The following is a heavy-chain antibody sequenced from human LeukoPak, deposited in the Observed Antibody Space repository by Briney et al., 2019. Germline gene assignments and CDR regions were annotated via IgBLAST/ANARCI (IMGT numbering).Heavy chain of an antibody. V-gene: IGHV1-69*13. D-gene: IGHD2-2*01. J-gene: IGHJ6*02. Sequence: ASVKVSRKASGGTFSSYAISWVRQAPGQGLEWMGGIIPIFGTANYAQKFQGRVTITADESTSTAYMELSSLRSEDTAVYYCAREVVVVPAATYYYYYGMDVWGQGTTVTVSS. CDR1: GGTFSSYA. CDR3: AREVVVVPAATYYYYYGMDV. CDR2: IIPIFGTA.